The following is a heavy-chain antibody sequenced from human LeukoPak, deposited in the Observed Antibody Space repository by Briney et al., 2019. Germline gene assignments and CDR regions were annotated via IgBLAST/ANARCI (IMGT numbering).Heavy chain of an antibody. CDR3: ASSVVTANFDY. CDR2: IYSGGST. J-gene: IGHJ4*02. V-gene: IGHV3-53*01. CDR1: GFTVSSNY. Sequence: GGSLRLSCAASGFTVSSNYMSWVRQAPGKGLEWVSVIYSGGSTYSADSVKGRFTISRDNSKNTLYLQMNSLRAEDTAVYYCASSVVTANFDYWGQGTLVTVSS. D-gene: IGHD2-21*02.